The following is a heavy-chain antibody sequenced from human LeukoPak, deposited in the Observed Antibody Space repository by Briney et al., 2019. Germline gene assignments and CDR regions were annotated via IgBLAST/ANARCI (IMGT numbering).Heavy chain of an antibody. J-gene: IGHJ6*03. Sequence: GGSLRLSCAASGFTFSSYAMHWVRQAPGKGLEWVAVISYDGSNKYYADSVKGRFTISRDNSKNTLYLQMNSLRAEDTAVYYCARAPHKYPNYYYYYMDVWRKGTRVTVAS. V-gene: IGHV3-30*04. CDR2: ISYDGSNK. D-gene: IGHD6-6*01. CDR1: GFTFSSYA. CDR3: ARAPHKYPNYYYYYMDV.